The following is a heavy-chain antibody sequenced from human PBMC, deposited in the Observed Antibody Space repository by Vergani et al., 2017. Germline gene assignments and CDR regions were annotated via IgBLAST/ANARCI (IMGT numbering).Heavy chain of an antibody. CDR1: GFTFGDYA. CDR3: AKGFPIKYYDGSGYYH. D-gene: IGHD3-22*01. J-gene: IGHJ5*02. Sequence: EVQLVESGGGLVKPGRSLRLSCTASGFTFGDYAMSWFRQAPGKGLEWVSAISGSGGSTYYADAVKGRFTISRDKSKNTLYLQMNSLRAEDTAVYYCAKGFPIKYYDGSGYYHWGQGSLVRVSS. V-gene: IGHV3-23*04. CDR2: ISGSGGST.